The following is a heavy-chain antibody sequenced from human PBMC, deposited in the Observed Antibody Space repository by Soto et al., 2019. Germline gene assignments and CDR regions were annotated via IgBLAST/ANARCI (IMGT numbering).Heavy chain of an antibody. CDR1: GYSSAIYW. J-gene: IGHJ4*02. V-gene: IGHV5-51*01. Sequence: GESLKISCKGSGYSSAIYWIGWVRQMPGKGLEWMGIIYPDDSDIRYSPSFQGQVTVSADKSISTAYLQWSSLKASDTAIYYCARQYGSGSFDYWGQGTLVTVSS. CDR3: ARQYGSGSFDY. D-gene: IGHD3-10*01. CDR2: IYPDDSDI.